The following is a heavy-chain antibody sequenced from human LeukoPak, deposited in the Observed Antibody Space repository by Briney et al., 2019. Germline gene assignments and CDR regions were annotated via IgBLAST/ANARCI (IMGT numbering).Heavy chain of an antibody. CDR1: GFTFSSYG. D-gene: IGHD6-19*01. CDR2: ISGSGGST. CDR3: AKGSYSSGWNFFDY. Sequence: GGSLRLSCAASGFTFSSYGMSWVRQAPGKGLEWVSAISGSGGSTYYADSVKGRFTISRDNSKNTLYLQMNSLRAEDTAVYYCAKGSYSSGWNFFDYWGQGTLVTVSS. V-gene: IGHV3-23*01. J-gene: IGHJ4*02.